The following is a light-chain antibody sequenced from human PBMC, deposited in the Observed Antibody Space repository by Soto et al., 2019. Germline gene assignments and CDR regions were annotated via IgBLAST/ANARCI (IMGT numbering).Light chain of an antibody. CDR3: QQYNSYPGT. V-gene: IGKV1-5*01. CDR1: QSISSW. Sequence: DIQMTQSPPTLSASVGDRVTITCRASQSISSWLAWYQQKPGKAPKLLIYDASSLESGVPSRFSGSGSGTEFTLTISSLQPDDFATYYCQQYNSYPGTFGQGTKVDIK. J-gene: IGKJ1*01. CDR2: DAS.